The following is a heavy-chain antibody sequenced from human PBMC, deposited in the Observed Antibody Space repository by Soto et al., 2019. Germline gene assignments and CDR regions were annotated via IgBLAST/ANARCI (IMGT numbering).Heavy chain of an antibody. CDR2: IYDGVRT. CDR1: GGSISTVDYW. Sequence: QVQLQESGPGLVKPSQTLSRTCTVSGGSISTVDYWWSWIRQSPDMGLEWIGHIYDGVRTYNNPSLESRVTMSVDTSKSQLALTLSSVSAADTAVYYCARGPSGDKVDSWGQGTLVTVSS. V-gene: IGHV4-30-4*01. CDR3: ARGPSGDKVDS. J-gene: IGHJ4*02. D-gene: IGHD7-27*01.